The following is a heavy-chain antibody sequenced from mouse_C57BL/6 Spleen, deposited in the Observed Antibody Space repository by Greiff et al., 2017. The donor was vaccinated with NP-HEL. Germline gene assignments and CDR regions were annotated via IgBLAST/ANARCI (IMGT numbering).Heavy chain of an antibody. Sequence: QVQLKQSGAELAKPGASVKLSCKASGYTFTSYWMHWVKQRPGQGLEWIGYINPSSGYTKYNQKFKDKATLTADKSSSTAYRQLSSLTYEDSAVYYCARSWSGGYFDVWGTGTTVTVSS. CDR3: ARSWSGGYFDV. J-gene: IGHJ1*03. V-gene: IGHV1-7*01. CDR1: GYTFTSYW. CDR2: INPSSGYT. D-gene: IGHD1-1*02.